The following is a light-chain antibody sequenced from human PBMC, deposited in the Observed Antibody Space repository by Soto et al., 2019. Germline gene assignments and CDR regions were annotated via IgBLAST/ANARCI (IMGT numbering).Light chain of an antibody. Sequence: EIVLTQSPGTLSLSPGDRATLSCRASQTVSFSYLAWYQQKPGQAPRLLIYGESSRATGIPDRFSGSESGTDFTLTISRLEPEDFAVYYCQQYGSSPLTFGGGTKVEIK. V-gene: IGKV3-20*01. J-gene: IGKJ4*01. CDR1: QTVSFSY. CDR3: QQYGSSPLT. CDR2: GES.